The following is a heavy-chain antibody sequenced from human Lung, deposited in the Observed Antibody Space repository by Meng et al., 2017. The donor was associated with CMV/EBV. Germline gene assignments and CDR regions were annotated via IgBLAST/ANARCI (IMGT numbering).Heavy chain of an antibody. CDR1: GDSVSSNSAA. CDR3: ARFGTVWAGSGVDFDY. CDR2: TYYRSKWYN. V-gene: IGHV6-1*01. D-gene: IGHD7-27*01. J-gene: IGHJ4*01. Sequence: SQXXSLTXAISGDSVSSNSAAWNWSRQSPSRGLEWLGRTYYRSKWYNDYAVSVKSRITINPDTSKNQFSLQLNSVTPEDTAVYYCARFGTVWAGSGVDFDYWXQGTXVTVSS.